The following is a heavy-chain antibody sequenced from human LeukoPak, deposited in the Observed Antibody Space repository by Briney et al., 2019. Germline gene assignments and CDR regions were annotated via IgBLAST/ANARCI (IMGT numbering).Heavy chain of an antibody. D-gene: IGHD3-3*01. CDR3: ARGERITIFGVVIIRGGEYFDY. CDR1: GGSFSGYY. V-gene: IGHV4-34*01. CDR2: TNHSGST. Sequence: SETLSLTCAVYGGSFSGYYWSWIRQPPGKGLEWIGETNHSGSTNYNPSLKSRVTISVDTSKNQFSLKLSSVTAADTAVYYCARGERITIFGVVIIRGGEYFDYWGQGTLVTVSS. J-gene: IGHJ4*02.